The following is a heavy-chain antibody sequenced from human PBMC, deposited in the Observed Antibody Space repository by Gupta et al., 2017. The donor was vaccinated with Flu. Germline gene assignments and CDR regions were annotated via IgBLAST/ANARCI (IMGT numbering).Heavy chain of an antibody. D-gene: IGHD3-3*01. J-gene: IGHJ6*02. CDR3: ARGRGGRFLEWDYYYYGMDV. CDR2: GNT. Sequence: GNTNYAQKLQGRVTMTTDTSTSTAYMELRSLRSDDTAVYYCARGRGGRFLEWDYYYYGMDVWGQGTTVTVSS. V-gene: IGHV1-18*01.